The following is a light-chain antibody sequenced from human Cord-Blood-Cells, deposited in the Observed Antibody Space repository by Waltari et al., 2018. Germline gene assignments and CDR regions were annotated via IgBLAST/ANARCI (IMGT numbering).Light chain of an antibody. V-gene: IGKV1-39*01. CDR1: QSISSY. J-gene: IGKJ4*01. CDR3: HQSYSTPPLT. Sequence: IQMTQSPSSLPASVGDRLTITCRASQSISSYLNWYQQKPGKDPKRLIYAASSLQSGVPSRFSGSGSGTDFTLTISSLQAEDVAAYYCHQSYSTPPLTFGGGTKVEIK. CDR2: AAS.